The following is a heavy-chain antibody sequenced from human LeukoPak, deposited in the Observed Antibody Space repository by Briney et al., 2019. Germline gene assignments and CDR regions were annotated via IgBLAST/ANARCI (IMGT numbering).Heavy chain of an antibody. CDR1: GFSFSSYE. V-gene: IGHV3-48*03. D-gene: IGHD6-13*01. CDR3: ASLTPIAAAGNDAFDI. J-gene: IGHJ3*02. CDR2: ISASGTLT. Sequence: GGSLRLSCAASGFSFSSYEMNWVRQAPGKGLEWISYISASGTLTHYADSVEGRFTISRDNAKNSLYLQMNSLRGEDTAVYYCASLTPIAAAGNDAFDIWGQGTMVTVSS.